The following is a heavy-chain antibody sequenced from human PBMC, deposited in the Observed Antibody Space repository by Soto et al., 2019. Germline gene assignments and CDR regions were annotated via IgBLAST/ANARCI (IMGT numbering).Heavy chain of an antibody. CDR3: AKLKVGATRATDVDS. Sequence: QLKESGPGLVKPSETLSLTCNVSGVLVSSGDYFWGWIRQPPGKGLEWIGSAHSSGGTYYKPSLKARLTISVDKSKNNFSLRLNSVTAADTGVYYCAKLKVGATRATDVDSWGQGKRVSVSS. D-gene: IGHD1-26*01. J-gene: IGHJ4*02. V-gene: IGHV4-39*02. CDR2: AHSSGGT. CDR1: GVLVSSGDYF.